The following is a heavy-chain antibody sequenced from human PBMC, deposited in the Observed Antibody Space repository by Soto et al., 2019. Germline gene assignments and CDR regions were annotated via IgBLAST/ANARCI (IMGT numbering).Heavy chain of an antibody. Sequence: PSETLSLTCAVSGGSISFDHYHWTWIRQPPGKGLEWIGYVHYSGSVLYNPSLQSRVSISVDTSKNQFSLKLSSVTAADTAVYFCAREDDGGDRDYYGLDVWGQGTTVTV. CDR2: VHYSGSV. CDR1: GGSISFDHYH. J-gene: IGHJ6*02. CDR3: AREDDGGDRDYYGLDV. D-gene: IGHD2-21*02. V-gene: IGHV4-30-4*01.